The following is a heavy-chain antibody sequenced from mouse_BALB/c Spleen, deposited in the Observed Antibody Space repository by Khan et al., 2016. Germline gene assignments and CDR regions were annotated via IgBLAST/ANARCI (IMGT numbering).Heavy chain of an antibody. CDR1: GYTFSRYW. Sequence: QVQLKQSGAELMKPGASVKISCKATGYTFSRYWREWVKERPGHGLAWIGEILPGTGSTNYNEKLKGKATFTAETSSKTAYIQLSSLTSGDSAVYYCARGAYWGRGTLFTVSA. CDR2: ILPGTGST. V-gene: IGHV1-9*01. CDR3: ARGAY. J-gene: IGHJ3*01.